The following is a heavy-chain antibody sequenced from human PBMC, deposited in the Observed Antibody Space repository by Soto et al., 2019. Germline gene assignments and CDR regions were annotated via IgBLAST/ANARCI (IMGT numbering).Heavy chain of an antibody. V-gene: IGHV1-69*02. CDR1: GGTFSSYT. CDR3: ASGYCSSTSCYMGGGVWTGSSWYYFDY. D-gene: IGHD2-2*02. Sequence: QVQLVQSGAEVKKPGSSVKVSCKASGGTFSSYTISWVRQALGQGLEWMGRIIPILGIANYAQTFQGRVTITADKSTSTAYMELSSLRSEDTAVYYCASGYCSSTSCYMGGGVWTGSSWYYFDYWGQGTLVTVSS. CDR2: IIPILGIA. J-gene: IGHJ4*02.